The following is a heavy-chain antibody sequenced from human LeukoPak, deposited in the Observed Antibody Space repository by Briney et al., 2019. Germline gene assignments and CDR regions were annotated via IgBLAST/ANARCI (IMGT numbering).Heavy chain of an antibody. CDR2: IIPIFGTA. V-gene: IGHV1-69*13. J-gene: IGHJ3*02. Sequence: TSVKVSCKASGGTFSSYAISWVRQAPGQGLEWVGGIIPIFGTANYAQKFQGRVTITADESTSTAYMELSSLRSEDTAVYYCARGVDCSGGSCYLRAFGGAFDIWGQGTMVTVSS. D-gene: IGHD2-15*01. CDR1: GGTFSSYA. CDR3: ARGVDCSGGSCYLRAFGGAFDI.